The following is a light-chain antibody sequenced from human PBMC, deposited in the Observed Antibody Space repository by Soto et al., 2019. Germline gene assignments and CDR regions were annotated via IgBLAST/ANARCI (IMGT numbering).Light chain of an antibody. J-gene: IGLJ1*01. V-gene: IGLV2-14*01. CDR1: TSDIGAYKY. CDR3: CSYRGGSGPYV. CDR2: EVS. Sequence: QSALTQPASVSGSPGQSITISCTGTTSDIGAYKYVSWYQQHPGKAPKLLIYEVSNRPSGVSNRFSGSKSDNTASLTISGLQAEDEADYYCCSYRGGSGPYVFGTGTKLTVL.